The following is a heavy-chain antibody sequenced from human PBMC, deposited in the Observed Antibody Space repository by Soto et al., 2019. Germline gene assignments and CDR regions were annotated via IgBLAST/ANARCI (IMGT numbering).Heavy chain of an antibody. CDR3: ARGEDAFFYYGLDV. V-gene: IGHV4-59*01. CDR2: IYDTGVSGYTPST. CDR1: GGSITSSY. J-gene: IGHJ6*02. Sequence: LSLTCTVSGGSITSSYWSWIRRPPGKGLEWIAYIYDTGVSGYTPSTSYNPSLKSRVTMSVDTSKSQFSLKLTSVTAADTAVYYCARGEDAFFYYGLDVWGQGITVTVSS.